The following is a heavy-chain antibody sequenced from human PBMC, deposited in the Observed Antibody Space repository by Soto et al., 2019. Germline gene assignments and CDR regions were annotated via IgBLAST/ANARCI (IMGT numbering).Heavy chain of an antibody. CDR3: AKKVNSGSGSQYFDY. Sequence: GPLRLSCVASGFTFSSYSMSWVRQAPGKGLEWVSGFRAGGDDGTTYYADSVKGRFTISRDNSKNTLFLQMNSLRAEDTAIYYCAKKVNSGSGSQYFDYFGQGTLVTVSS. J-gene: IGHJ4*02. CDR2: FRAGGDDGTT. CDR1: GFTFSSYS. D-gene: IGHD3-10*01. V-gene: IGHV3-23*01.